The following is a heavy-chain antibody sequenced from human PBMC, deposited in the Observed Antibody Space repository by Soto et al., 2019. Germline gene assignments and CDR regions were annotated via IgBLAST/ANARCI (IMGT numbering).Heavy chain of an antibody. CDR1: GGSISSSSYY. J-gene: IGHJ6*02. D-gene: IGHD3-10*01. CDR3: ARRSTMGYYYYGMDV. Sequence: QLQLQESGPGLVKPSETLSLTCTVSGGSISSSSYYWGWIRQPPGKGLEWIGSIYYSGSTYYNPSLKSRVTISVDTSKNQFSLKLSSVTAADTAVYYCARRSTMGYYYYGMDVWGQGTTVTVSS. V-gene: IGHV4-39*01. CDR2: IYYSGST.